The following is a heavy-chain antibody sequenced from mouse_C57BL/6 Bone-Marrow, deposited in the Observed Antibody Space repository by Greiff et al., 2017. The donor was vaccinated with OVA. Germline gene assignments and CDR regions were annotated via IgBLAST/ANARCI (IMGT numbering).Heavy chain of an antibody. CDR3: ARSPYYYGSRGSYFDY. CDR1: GFNITDYY. J-gene: IGHJ2*01. D-gene: IGHD1-1*01. Sequence: VQLQQSGAELVKPGASVKLSCTASGFNITDYYMHWVKQRTEQGLEWIGRIDPEDGETNSAPKFQGKATITADTSSNTAYLQLSSLTSEDTAVYYCARSPYYYGSRGSYFDYWGQGTTLTVSS. CDR2: IDPEDGET. V-gene: IGHV14-2*01.